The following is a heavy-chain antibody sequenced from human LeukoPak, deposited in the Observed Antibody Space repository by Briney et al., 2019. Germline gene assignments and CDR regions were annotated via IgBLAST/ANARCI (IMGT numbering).Heavy chain of an antibody. D-gene: IGHD3-10*01. Sequence: PGRSLRLSCAASGFTFSSYGMHWVRQAPGKGLEWVAVISYDGSNKYYADSVKGRFTISRDNSKNTLYLQMNSLRAEDTAVYYCAKDLNMVRGVTHPFYYYGMDVWGQGTTVTVSS. CDR3: AKDLNMVRGVTHPFYYYGMDV. CDR2: ISYDGSNK. V-gene: IGHV3-30*18. J-gene: IGHJ6*02. CDR1: GFTFSSYG.